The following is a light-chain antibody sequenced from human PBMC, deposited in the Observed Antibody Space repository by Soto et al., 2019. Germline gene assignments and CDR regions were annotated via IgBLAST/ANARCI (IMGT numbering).Light chain of an antibody. CDR1: SSDVGNYNY. CDR2: EVD. Sequence: QSALTQPASVSGSPGQSITISCTGTSSDVGNYNYVSWYQHHPGSAPKLIIYEVDNRPSGVSNRFSGSKSGNTASLTISGLQAEDEADYYCSSYISTTRYVFGTGTKLTVL. V-gene: IGLV2-14*01. J-gene: IGLJ1*01. CDR3: SSYISTTRYV.